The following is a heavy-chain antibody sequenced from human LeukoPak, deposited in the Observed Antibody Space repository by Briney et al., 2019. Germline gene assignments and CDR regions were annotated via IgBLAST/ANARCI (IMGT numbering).Heavy chain of an antibody. CDR2: IYYSGST. J-gene: IGHJ4*02. D-gene: IGHD3-22*01. V-gene: IGHV4-39*01. Sequence: SETLSLTCIVSGGSISSSSDYWGWIRQPPGKGLEWLGWIYYSGSTYYNPSLKSRVTISVDTSKNQFSLKLSSVTAADTAVYYCARHRGVSGYYYYWGQGTLVTVSS. CDR1: GGSISSSSDY. CDR3: ARHRGVSGYYYY.